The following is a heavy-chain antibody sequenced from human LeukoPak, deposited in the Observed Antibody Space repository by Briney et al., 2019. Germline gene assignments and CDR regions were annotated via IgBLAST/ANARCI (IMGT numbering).Heavy chain of an antibody. CDR2: ISGSGGST. Sequence: GGSLRLSCAASGFTFSSYAMHWVRQAPGKGLGWVSTISGSGGSTHYADSVKGRFTISRDNSKNTLYLQMNSLRAEDTAVYYCARVVPPTDYGSGSYFWDPYYFDYWGQGTLVTVSS. V-gene: IGHV3-23*01. J-gene: IGHJ4*02. D-gene: IGHD3-10*01. CDR3: ARVVPPTDYGSGSYFWDPYYFDY. CDR1: GFTFSSYA.